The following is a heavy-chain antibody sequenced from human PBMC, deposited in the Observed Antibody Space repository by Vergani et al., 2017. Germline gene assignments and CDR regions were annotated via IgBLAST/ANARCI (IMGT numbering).Heavy chain of an antibody. CDR1: GFTFDDYA. V-gene: IGHV3-9*01. D-gene: IGHD6-13*01. CDR3: AKGGDSSSWYEVDY. Sequence: EVQLVESGGGLVQPGRSLRLSCAASGFTFDDYAMHWVRQAPGKGLERVSGISWNSGSIGYADSVKGRFTISRDNAKNSLYLQMNSLRAEDTALYYCAKGGDSSSWYEVDYWGQGTLVTVSS. CDR2: ISWNSGSI. J-gene: IGHJ4*02.